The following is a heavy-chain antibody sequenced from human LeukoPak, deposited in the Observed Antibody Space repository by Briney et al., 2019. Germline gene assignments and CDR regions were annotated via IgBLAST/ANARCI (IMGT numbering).Heavy chain of an antibody. D-gene: IGHD3-3*01. Sequence: SETLSLTCTASGGSISSCYWSWIRQPPGQGLEWIGYIYTSGSTNYNPSLKSRVTISVDTSKNQFSLKLSSVTAADTAVYYCARRTTIFGVVTQYYFDYWGQGTLVTVSS. J-gene: IGHJ4*02. CDR1: GGSISSCY. V-gene: IGHV4-4*09. CDR3: ARRTTIFGVVTQYYFDY. CDR2: IYTSGST.